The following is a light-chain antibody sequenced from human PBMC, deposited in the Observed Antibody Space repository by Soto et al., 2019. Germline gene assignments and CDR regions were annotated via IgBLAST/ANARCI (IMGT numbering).Light chain of an antibody. CDR3: QQLSSYPLT. CDR1: QSVSSY. J-gene: IGKJ4*01. Sequence: VSGRATVNLSLSPGERANPSCRASQSVSSYLAGYQQKPGQAPRLLIYDASSRATGIPDRFSCGGSGTDFTLTSSLPEPEDFAVYYCQQLSSYPLTYGGGT. V-gene: IGKV3D-20*02. CDR2: DAS.